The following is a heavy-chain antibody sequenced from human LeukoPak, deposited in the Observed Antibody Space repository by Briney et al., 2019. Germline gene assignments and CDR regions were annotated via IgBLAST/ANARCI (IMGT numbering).Heavy chain of an antibody. J-gene: IGHJ4*02. CDR2: ISGSGGST. CDR1: GFTFSSYA. V-gene: IGHV3-23*01. D-gene: IGHD1-26*01. CDR3: AKDRSGSYSGLDY. Sequence: PGGSLRLSCAASGFTFSSYAMSWVRQAPGKGLEWGSVISGSGGSTYYADCVKGRFTISRDSSKNTLYLQMNSLRAEDTAVYYCAKDRSGSYSGLDYWGQGTLVTVSS.